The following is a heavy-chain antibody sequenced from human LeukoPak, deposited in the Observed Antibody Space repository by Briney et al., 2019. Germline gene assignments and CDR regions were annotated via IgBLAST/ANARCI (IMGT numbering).Heavy chain of an antibody. CDR2: INPNSGGT. CDR3: ARLSYGDYLNWFDP. Sequence: ASVKVSCKASGYTFTGYYMHWVRQAPGQGLEWMGWINPNSGGTNYAQKFQGRVTITADRSTSTAYMELSSLRSEDTAVYYCARLSYGDYLNWFDPWGQGTLVTVSS. V-gene: IGHV1-2*02. J-gene: IGHJ5*02. CDR1: GYTFTGYY. D-gene: IGHD4-17*01.